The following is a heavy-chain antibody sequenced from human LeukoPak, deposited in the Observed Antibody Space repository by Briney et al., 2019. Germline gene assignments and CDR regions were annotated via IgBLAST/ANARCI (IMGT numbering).Heavy chain of an antibody. CDR3: ARDRIVVVPAASNYYYGMDV. CDR1: GGSISSGDYY. D-gene: IGHD2-2*01. J-gene: IGHJ6*02. Sequence: SETLSLTCTVSGGSISSGDYYWSWIRQPPGKGLEWIGYIYYSGSTYYNPSLKSRVTVSVDTSKNQFSLKLSSVTAADTAVYYCARDRIVVVPAASNYYYGMDVWGQGTTVTVSS. CDR2: IYYSGST. V-gene: IGHV4-30-4*01.